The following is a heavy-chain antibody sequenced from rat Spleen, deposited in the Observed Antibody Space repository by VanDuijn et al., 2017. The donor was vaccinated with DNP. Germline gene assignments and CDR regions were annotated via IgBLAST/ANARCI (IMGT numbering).Heavy chain of an antibody. Sequence: EVQLVESGGDLVQPGRSLKLSCAASGITFSDYNMAWVRQAPKKGLEWVATITTGGGGPYYRDSVKGRFTLSRDNAKSTLYLQMNSLRSEDTATYYCTRAGVQWYYFDYWGQGVMVTVSS. CDR3: TRAGVQWYYFDY. J-gene: IGHJ2*01. V-gene: IGHV5S23*01. CDR1: GITFSDYN. D-gene: IGHD1-1*01. CDR2: ITTGGGGP.